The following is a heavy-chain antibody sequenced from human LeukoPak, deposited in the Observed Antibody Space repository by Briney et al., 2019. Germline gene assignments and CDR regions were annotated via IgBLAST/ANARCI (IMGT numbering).Heavy chain of an antibody. V-gene: IGHV4-59*01. CDR2: IYYGGST. D-gene: IGHD5-18*01. J-gene: IGHJ4*02. Sequence: SETLSLTCTVSGGSISSDYWSWVRQPPGKGLEWSGYIYYGGSTNYNPSLKSRVTISVDTSKSQFSLKLSSVPAADTAVYYCARVGYSYGYGVYYFDYWRQGTLVTVSS. CDR3: ARVGYSYGYGVYYFDY. CDR1: GGSISSDY.